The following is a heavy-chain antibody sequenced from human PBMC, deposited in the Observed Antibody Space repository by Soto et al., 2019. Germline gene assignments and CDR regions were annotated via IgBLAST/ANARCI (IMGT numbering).Heavy chain of an antibody. CDR3: ATEGSRSGRPRPHTYLDY. V-gene: IGHV1-18*04. CDR1: GYTSTNYA. CDR2: ISAYNGNT. J-gene: IGHJ4*02. Sequence: GASVKVSCKASGYTSTNYAFTWVRQAPGQGLEWMGWISAYNGNTDYARKLQDRVTMTRDTSTSTAYMELRTLTSDDSAVYYCATEGSRSGRPRPHTYLDYWGQGTLVTVSS. D-gene: IGHD2-15*01.